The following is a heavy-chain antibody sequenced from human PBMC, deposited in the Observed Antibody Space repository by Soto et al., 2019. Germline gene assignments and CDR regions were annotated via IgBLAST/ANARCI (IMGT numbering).Heavy chain of an antibody. D-gene: IGHD7-27*01. CDR2: IIPIFGTA. Sequence: ASVKVSCKASGGTFSSYAISWVRQAPGQGLEWMGGIIPIFGTANYAQKFQGRVTITADESTSTAYMELSSLRSEDTAVYYCATNWGSGPTYFDYWGQGTLVTVSS. J-gene: IGHJ4*02. CDR3: ATNWGSGPTYFDY. V-gene: IGHV1-69*13. CDR1: GGTFSSYA.